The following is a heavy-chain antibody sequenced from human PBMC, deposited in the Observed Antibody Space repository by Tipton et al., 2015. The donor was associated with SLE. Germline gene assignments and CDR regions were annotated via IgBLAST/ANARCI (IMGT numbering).Heavy chain of an antibody. CDR3: AGLYDYNIFRWFDP. Sequence: TLSLTCAVSGGSISSSIWWSWVRQPPGKGLEWIGEIYHSGSTNYNSSLKSRVTIPVDKSMNQFSLILTSGTAADTAVYYCAGLYDYNIFRWFDPWGQGALVTVSS. CDR2: IYHSGST. J-gene: IGHJ5*02. CDR1: GGSISSSIW. D-gene: IGHD4-11*01. V-gene: IGHV4-4*02.